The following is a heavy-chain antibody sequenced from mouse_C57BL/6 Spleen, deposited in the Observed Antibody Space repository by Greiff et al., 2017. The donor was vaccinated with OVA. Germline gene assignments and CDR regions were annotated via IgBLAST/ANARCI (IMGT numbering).Heavy chain of an antibody. CDR2: ISDGGSYT. D-gene: IGHD1-1*01. CDR3: ARDEGVVAPYLYFDV. J-gene: IGHJ1*03. Sequence: DVKLVESGGGLVKPGGSLKLSCAASGFTFSSYAMSWVRQTPEKRLEWVATISDGGSYTYYPDNVKGRFTISRDNAKNNLYLQMSHLKSEDTAMYYCARDEGVVAPYLYFDVWGTGTTVTVSS. CDR1: GFTFSSYA. V-gene: IGHV5-4*01.